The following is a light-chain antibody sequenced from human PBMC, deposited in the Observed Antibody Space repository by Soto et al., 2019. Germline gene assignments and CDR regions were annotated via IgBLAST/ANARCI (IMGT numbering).Light chain of an antibody. CDR1: QSVGSSY. V-gene: IGKV3-20*01. CDR2: GAS. J-gene: IGKJ1*01. Sequence: EIVLTQSPGTLSLSPGERATLSCRASQSVGSSYLAWYLQKPGQAPRLLIYGASDRATGIPDRFSGSGSGTDFTLTINRLQPADFAVYYCHQYSRSPETFGQGTKVDIK. CDR3: HQYSRSPET.